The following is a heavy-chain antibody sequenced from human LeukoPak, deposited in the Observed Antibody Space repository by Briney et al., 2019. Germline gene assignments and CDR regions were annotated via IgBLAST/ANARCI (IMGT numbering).Heavy chain of an antibody. D-gene: IGHD1-26*01. CDR3: ARGWELLSGGAFDI. Sequence: PSGTLSLTCTVSGGSISSGGYYWSWIRQHPGKGLEWIGYIYYSGSTYYNPSLKSRVTISVDTSKNQFSLKLSSVTAADTAVYYCARGWELLSGGAFDIWGQGTMVTVSS. CDR1: GGSISSGGYY. CDR2: IYYSGST. V-gene: IGHV4-31*03. J-gene: IGHJ3*02.